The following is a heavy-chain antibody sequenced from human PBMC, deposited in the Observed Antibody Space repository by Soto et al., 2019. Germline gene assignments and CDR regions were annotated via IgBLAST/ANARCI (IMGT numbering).Heavy chain of an antibody. CDR1: GGTFSSYA. CDR2: IIPIFGTA. J-gene: IGHJ5*02. Sequence: QVQLVQSGAEVKKPGSSVKVSCKASGGTFSSYAISWVRQAPGQGLEWMGGIIPIFGTANYAQKFQGRVTITADESTSTAYMELSSLRSEDTVVYYCAREVGIAVAVIPSNWFDPWGQGTLVTVSS. V-gene: IGHV1-69*01. D-gene: IGHD6-19*01. CDR3: AREVGIAVAVIPSNWFDP.